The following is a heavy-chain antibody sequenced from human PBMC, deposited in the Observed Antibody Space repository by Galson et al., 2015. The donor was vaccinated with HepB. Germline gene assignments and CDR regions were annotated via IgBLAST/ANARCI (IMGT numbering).Heavy chain of an antibody. D-gene: IGHD4-23*01. CDR3: ARGHGGISAT. Sequence: SLRLSCAASGLTFNTYTVTWVRQALGKGLEWLSCISTSDDSVYYADSVKGRFSIPIDNSKSSVYLQMSSLRVEDTAVYFCARGHGGISATWGQGTLVTVSS. CDR1: GLTFNTYT. J-gene: IGHJ5*02. CDR2: ISTSDDSV. V-gene: IGHV3-48*04.